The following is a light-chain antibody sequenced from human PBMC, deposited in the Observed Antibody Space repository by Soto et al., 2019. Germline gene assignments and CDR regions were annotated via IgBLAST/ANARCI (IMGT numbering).Light chain of an antibody. CDR3: SSYTSSSTLV. CDR2: DVS. V-gene: IGLV2-14*01. Sequence: QSALTQPASVSGSPGQSITISCTGTSSDIGAYNYVSWYQQHPGKAPELMIYDVSNRPSGVSNRFSGSKSGTTASLTISGLQAEDDADYYCSSYTSSSTLVFGGGTKVTVL. J-gene: IGLJ2*01. CDR1: SSDIGAYNY.